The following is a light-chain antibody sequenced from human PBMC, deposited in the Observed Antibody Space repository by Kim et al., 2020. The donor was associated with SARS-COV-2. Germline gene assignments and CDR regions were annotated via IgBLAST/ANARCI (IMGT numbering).Light chain of an antibody. CDR2: DVS. J-gene: IGLJ2*01. Sequence: QSALTQPASVSGSPGQSITISCTGTSSDVGGYNYVSWYQQHPGKAPKLMIYDVSKRPSGVSNRFSGSKSGNTASLTISGLQAEDEADYYCSSYTSSSGSVVFGGGTQLTVL. CDR3: SSYTSSSGSVV. CDR1: SSDVGGYNY. V-gene: IGLV2-14*01.